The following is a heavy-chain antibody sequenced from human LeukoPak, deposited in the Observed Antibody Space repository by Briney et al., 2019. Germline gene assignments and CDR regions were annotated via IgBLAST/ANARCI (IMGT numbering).Heavy chain of an antibody. Sequence: GGSLRLSCAASGFTFSSYAMSWVRQAPGKGLEWVSVIYSGGSTYYADSVKGRFTISRDNSKNTLYLQMNSLRAEDTAVYYCARAPHENSGSYYGWFDPRGQGTLVTVSS. D-gene: IGHD1-26*01. CDR1: GFTFSSYA. V-gene: IGHV3-66*01. CDR2: IYSGGST. CDR3: ARAPHENSGSYYGWFDP. J-gene: IGHJ5*02.